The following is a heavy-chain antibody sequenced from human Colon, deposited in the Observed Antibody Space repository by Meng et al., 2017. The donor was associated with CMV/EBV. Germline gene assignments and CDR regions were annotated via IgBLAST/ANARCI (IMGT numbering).Heavy chain of an antibody. CDR2: VYLGGTI. CDR3: ASLKDYDGRGYYYFES. V-gene: IGHV4-4*02. CDR1: GGSITNRNL. Sequence: QVQLQQPGPRLVGPSGSLSLPCTGSGGSITNRNLWSWVRLPPGKGLEWIGEVYLGGTIHHHPSLQSRVTISLDKAKDHLSLKLASVTAADTAVYYCASLKDYDGRGYYYFESWGQGTLVTVSS. J-gene: IGHJ4*02. D-gene: IGHD3-22*01.